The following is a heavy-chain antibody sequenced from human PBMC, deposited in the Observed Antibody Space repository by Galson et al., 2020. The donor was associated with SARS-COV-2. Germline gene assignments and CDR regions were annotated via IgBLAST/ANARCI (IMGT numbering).Heavy chain of an antibody. CDR2: VSDSGRTT. V-gene: IGHV3-23*01. Sequence: GGSLRLSCAASGFRFSSYAMSWVRLSPEKGLQWVAIVSDSGRTTDYADSVKGRFTISRDNSKSALYLQMNSLRAEDTAVYSCAKGFGNSYPTSRILDHWGQGTLVTVSS. CDR1: GFRFSSYA. J-gene: IGHJ4*02. CDR3: AKGFGNSYPTSRILDH. D-gene: IGHD3-10*01.